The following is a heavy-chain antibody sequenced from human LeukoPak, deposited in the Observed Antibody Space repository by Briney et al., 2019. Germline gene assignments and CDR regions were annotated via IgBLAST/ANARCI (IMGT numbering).Heavy chain of an antibody. Sequence: GGSLRLSCVASGFSFSSYGMHWVRQAPGKGLEWVAFIRYDGSNKNYPDSVKGRFTISRDDSKNTLNLQVNSLRAEDTAVYYCAKGQGAAYYYYYMDVWGKGTTVIVSS. CDR1: GFSFSSYG. J-gene: IGHJ6*03. CDR2: IRYDGSNK. CDR3: AKGQGAAYYYYYMDV. D-gene: IGHD1-26*01. V-gene: IGHV3-30*02.